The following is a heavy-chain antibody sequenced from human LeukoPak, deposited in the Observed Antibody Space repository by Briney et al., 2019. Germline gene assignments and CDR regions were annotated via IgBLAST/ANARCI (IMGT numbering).Heavy chain of an antibody. J-gene: IGHJ2*01. CDR2: VYYSGST. CDR1: GGSISSYY. Sequence: KPSETLSLTCTVSGGSISSYYWQWIRQPPGNSREWFGYVYYSGSTDYNPSLKSRVTISVDTSKNQFSLKLTSVTAADTAVYYCARGEPRIARPGAPPFDLWGRGTLVTVSS. V-gene: IGHV4-59*01. D-gene: IGHD6-13*01. CDR3: ARGEPRIARPGAPPFDL.